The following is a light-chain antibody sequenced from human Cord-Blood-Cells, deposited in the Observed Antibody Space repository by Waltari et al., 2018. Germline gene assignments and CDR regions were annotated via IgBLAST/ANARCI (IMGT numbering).Light chain of an antibody. CDR2: EDN. Sequence: NFMLTQPHSVSESPGKTVTIPCTRSSGRIASNYGKRYQQRPGSSPTTVIYEDNQRPSGVPDRFSGSIDSSSNSAYLTISGLKTEDEADYYCQSYDSSNQVFGGGTKLTVL. CDR3: QSYDSSNQV. V-gene: IGLV6-57*01. J-gene: IGLJ3*02. CDR1: SGRIASNY.